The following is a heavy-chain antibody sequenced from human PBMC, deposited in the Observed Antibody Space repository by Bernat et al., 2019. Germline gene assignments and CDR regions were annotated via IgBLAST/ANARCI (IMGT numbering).Heavy chain of an antibody. V-gene: IGHV3-30-3*01. CDR3: ARDRRGTDSGGMDV. J-gene: IGHJ6*04. CDR1: GFTFSSYA. CDR2: ISYDGSNK. Sequence: QVQLVESGGGVVQPGRSLRLSCAASGFTFSSYAVHWVRQAPGKGLEWVAAISYDGSNKYYADSVKGRFTISRDKNTLYLQMNSLRAEDTAVYYCARDRRGTDSGGMDVWGKGTTVTVSS. D-gene: IGHD3-16*01.